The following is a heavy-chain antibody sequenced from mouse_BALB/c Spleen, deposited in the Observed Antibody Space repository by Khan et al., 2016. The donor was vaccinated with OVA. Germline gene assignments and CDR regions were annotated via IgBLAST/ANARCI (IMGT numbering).Heavy chain of an antibody. J-gene: IGHJ4*01. CDR2: INTYTGEP. V-gene: IGHV9-3-1*01. CDR1: GHTFTKFG. CDR3: ERPAYVSYGLDY. D-gene: IGHD1-1*01. Sequence: QIQLVQSGPEVKKPGETVKISCKASGHTFTKFGMNWVKQAPGKGLKWMGWINTYTGEPTYADDFNGRFAFSLETSASTAYLQINNLKNEDTATXFCERPAYVSYGLDYWGQGTSVTVSA.